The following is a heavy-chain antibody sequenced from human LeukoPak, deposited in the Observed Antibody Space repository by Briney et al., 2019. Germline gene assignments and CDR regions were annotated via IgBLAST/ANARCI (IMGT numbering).Heavy chain of an antibody. V-gene: IGHV3-7*03. Sequence: GGSLRLSCAASGFTVSSYWMSWVRQAPGEGLERVACIHQNGGTEYYVDSVKGRFAISRDNTKNSLYLQMNSLTIEDTAVYYCARDLSSRDAYWGQGTLVTVSS. CDR2: IHQNGGTE. CDR3: ARDLSSRDAY. D-gene: IGHD6-13*01. J-gene: IGHJ4*02. CDR1: GFTVSSYW.